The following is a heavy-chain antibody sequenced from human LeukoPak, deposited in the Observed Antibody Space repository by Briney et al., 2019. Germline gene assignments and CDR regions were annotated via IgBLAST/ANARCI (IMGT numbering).Heavy chain of an antibody. J-gene: IGHJ4*02. CDR2: ISSSSSYI. CDR1: GFTFSSYS. D-gene: IGHD6-13*01. V-gene: IGHV3-21*01. CDR3: ARDRTGMFDY. Sequence: GGSLRLSCAASGFTFSSYSMNWVRQAPGKGLEWVSSISSSSSYIYYADSVKGRFTISRDNAKNSLYLQMNGLRAEDTAVYYCARDRTGMFDYWGQGTLVTVSS.